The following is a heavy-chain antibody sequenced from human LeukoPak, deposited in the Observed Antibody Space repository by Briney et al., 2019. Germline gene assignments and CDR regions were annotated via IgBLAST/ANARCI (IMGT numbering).Heavy chain of an antibody. CDR1: GFTFSSYA. D-gene: IGHD6-13*01. CDR3: AKGGYSSLHDEGEFDY. CDR2: ISGSGGST. J-gene: IGHJ4*02. Sequence: QAGGSLRLSCAASGFTFSSYAMSWVRQAPGKGLEWVSAISGSGGSTYYADSVKGRFTISRDNSKNTLYLQMNSLRAEDTAVYYCAKGGYSSLHDEGEFDYWGQGTQVTVSS. V-gene: IGHV3-23*01.